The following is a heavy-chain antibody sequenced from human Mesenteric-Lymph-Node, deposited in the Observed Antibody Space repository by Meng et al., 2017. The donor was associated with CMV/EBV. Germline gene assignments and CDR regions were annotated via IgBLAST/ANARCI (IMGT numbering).Heavy chain of an antibody. J-gene: IGHJ4*02. CDR1: GYTFTSYY. V-gene: IGHV1-46*01. Sequence: ASVKVSCKASGYTFTSYYMHWLRQAPGQGLEWMGIIHPSDGIISYAQNVQGRVTMTSDTPTSTIYMELSSLRSEDTAVYYCARDKGIFGAGQLRYHFDYWGQGTLVTVSS. CDR2: IHPSDGII. D-gene: IGHD3-3*01. CDR3: ARDKGIFGAGQLRYHFDY.